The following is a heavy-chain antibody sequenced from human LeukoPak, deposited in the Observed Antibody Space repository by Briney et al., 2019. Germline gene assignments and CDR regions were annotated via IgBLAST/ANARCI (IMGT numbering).Heavy chain of an antibody. V-gene: IGHV7-4-1*02. J-gene: IGHJ5*02. CDR3: ARASFWESPINWFAP. D-gene: IGHD3-16*01. CDR1: GYTFTSYA. CDR2: INPNTGNP. Sequence: ASVKVSCKASGYTFTSYAMNWVRQAPGQGLEWMGWINPNTGNPTYAQGFTGRFVFSLDTSVSTTYLQISSLKADDTAVYYCARASFWESPINWFAPWGQGTLVTVSS.